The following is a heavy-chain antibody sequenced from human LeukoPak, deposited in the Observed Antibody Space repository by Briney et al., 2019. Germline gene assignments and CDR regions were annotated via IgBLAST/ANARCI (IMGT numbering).Heavy chain of an antibody. CDR3: ARLAKYDILAGYTNDY. CDR2: INPNSGGT. Sequence: ASVKVSCKASGYTFTVYYIHWVRQAPGQGLEWMGWINPNSGGTNYGQKFQGRVTMTRDTSISTAYMDLSRLRSDDTAVYYCARLAKYDILAGYTNDYWGQGTLVTVSS. CDR1: GYTFTVYY. J-gene: IGHJ4*02. V-gene: IGHV1-2*02. D-gene: IGHD3-9*01.